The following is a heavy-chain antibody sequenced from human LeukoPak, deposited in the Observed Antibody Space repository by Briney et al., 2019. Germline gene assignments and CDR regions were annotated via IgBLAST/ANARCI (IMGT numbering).Heavy chain of an antibody. J-gene: IGHJ6*02. V-gene: IGHV3-74*01. CDR1: GFTFSTYW. CDR3: ARGRYYGMDV. CDR2: MNSDGSGT. Sequence: GGSLRLSCAASGFTFSTYWMHWVRQAPGKGLVWVSGMNSDGSGTSYADSVKGRFTISRDNAKNTLSLQVSSLRAEDTAVYFCARGRYYGMDVWGQGTTVTVSS.